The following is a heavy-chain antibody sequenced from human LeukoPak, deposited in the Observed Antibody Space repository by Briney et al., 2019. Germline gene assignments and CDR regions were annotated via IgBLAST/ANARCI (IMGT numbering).Heavy chain of an antibody. CDR1: GFTFSSFN. D-gene: IGHD2-2*01. Sequence: GGSLRLSCAASGFTFSSFNMNWVRQAPGEGLEWVSSISSTSSLIWYADSLKGRFTISRDNAKNSLYLQMDSLRAEDTAVYYCARDKSTSCYYFDYWGQGTLVTVSS. J-gene: IGHJ4*02. CDR3: ARDKSTSCYYFDY. CDR2: ISSTSSLI. V-gene: IGHV3-21*01.